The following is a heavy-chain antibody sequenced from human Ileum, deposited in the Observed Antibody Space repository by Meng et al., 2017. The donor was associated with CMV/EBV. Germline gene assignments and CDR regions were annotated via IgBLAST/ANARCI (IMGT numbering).Heavy chain of an antibody. CDR3: ARDRNSAAAGYYFDY. D-gene: IGHD6-13*01. V-gene: IGHV1-69*04. Sequence: SVKVGCKASGGTFSSYTITWVRQAPGQGLEGMGRIIPILGIANYARKFQGRVTITADKSTSTAYMELSSLRSEDTAVYYCARDRNSAAAGYYFDYWGQGTLVTVSS. J-gene: IGHJ4*02. CDR1: GGTFSSYT. CDR2: IIPILGIA.